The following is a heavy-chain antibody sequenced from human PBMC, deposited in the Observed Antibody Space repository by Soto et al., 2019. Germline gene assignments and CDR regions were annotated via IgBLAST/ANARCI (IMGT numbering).Heavy chain of an antibody. CDR2: IYNDGTYS. CDR1: VFIFKIYW. V-gene: IGHV3-74*01. Sequence: PWWSLRLCCSASVFIFKIYWMHWVRQSPGKGLVWISRIYNDGTYSDYADSVRGRFTISRDNVNDTLYLQMNNLRAEDSGLYYCTRGPRPISTGTGAYWGQGTQVTVSS. J-gene: IGHJ4*02. CDR3: TRGPRPISTGTGAY. D-gene: IGHD3-10*01.